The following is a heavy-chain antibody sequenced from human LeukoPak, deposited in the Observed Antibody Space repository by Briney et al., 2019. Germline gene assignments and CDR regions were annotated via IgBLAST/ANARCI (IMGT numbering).Heavy chain of an antibody. J-gene: IGHJ3*02. CDR3: AREITVIGAFDI. Sequence: SETLSLTCTASGGSISSYYWSWIRQPPGKGLEWIGYIYYSGSTNYNPSLKSRVTISVDTSKNQFSLKLSSVTAADTAVYYCAREITVIGAFDIWGQGTMVTVSS. V-gene: IGHV4-59*01. CDR2: IYYSGST. D-gene: IGHD4-11*01. CDR1: GGSISSYY.